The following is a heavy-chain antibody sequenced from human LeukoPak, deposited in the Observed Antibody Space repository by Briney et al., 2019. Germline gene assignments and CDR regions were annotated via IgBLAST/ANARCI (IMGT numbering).Heavy chain of an antibody. J-gene: IGHJ6*03. CDR3: ARGVSSGYYYYYYYYMDV. CDR2: ISAYNGNT. CDR1: GYTFTSYG. D-gene: IGHD3-22*01. Sequence: ASVKVSCKASGYTFTSYGISWVRQAPGQGLEWMGWISAYNGNTNYAQKLQGRVTMTTDTSTSTAYMELRSLRSDDTAVYYCARGVSSGYYYYYYYYMDVWGKGTTVTISS. V-gene: IGHV1-18*01.